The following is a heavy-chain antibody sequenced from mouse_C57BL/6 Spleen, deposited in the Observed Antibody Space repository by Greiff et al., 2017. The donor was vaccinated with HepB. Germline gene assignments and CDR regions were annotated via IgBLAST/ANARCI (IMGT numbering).Heavy chain of an antibody. V-gene: IGHV14-4*01. CDR2: IDPENGDT. Sequence: EVQLQQSGAELVRPGASVKLSCTASGFNIKDDYMHWVKQRPEQGLEWIGWIDPENGDTEYASKFQGKATITADTSSNTAYLQLSSLTSEDTAVYYCTTPTEGDWGQGTTLTVSS. CDR3: TTPTEGD. D-gene: IGHD3-3*01. J-gene: IGHJ2*01. CDR1: GFNIKDDY.